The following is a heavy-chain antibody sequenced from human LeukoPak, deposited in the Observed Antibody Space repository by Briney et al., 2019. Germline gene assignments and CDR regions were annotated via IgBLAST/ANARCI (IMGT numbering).Heavy chain of an antibody. D-gene: IGHD2-2*01. J-gene: IGHJ6*02. Sequence: GESLKISCKGSGYSFTSYWIGWVRQMPGKGLEWMGIIYPGDSDTRYSPSFQGQVTISADKSISTAYLQWSSLKASDTAMYYCARRDGYCSSTSCYADYYYGMDVWGQGTAVTVSS. CDR2: IYPGDSDT. CDR1: GYSFTSYW. V-gene: IGHV5-51*01. CDR3: ARRDGYCSSTSCYADYYYGMDV.